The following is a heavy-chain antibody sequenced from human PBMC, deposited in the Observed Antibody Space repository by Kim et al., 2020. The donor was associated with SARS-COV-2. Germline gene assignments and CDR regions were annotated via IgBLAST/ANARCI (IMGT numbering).Heavy chain of an antibody. Sequence: SVKVSCKASGGTFSSYAISWVRQAPGQGLEWMGGIIPIFGTANYAQKFQGRVTITADESTSTAYMELSSLRSEDTAVYYCASRLSSSSLSYYDSSGYYSFDYWGQGALVTVSS. V-gene: IGHV1-69*13. CDR2: IIPIFGTA. CDR3: ASRLSSSSLSYYDSSGYYSFDY. CDR1: GGTFSSYA. J-gene: IGHJ4*02. D-gene: IGHD3-22*01.